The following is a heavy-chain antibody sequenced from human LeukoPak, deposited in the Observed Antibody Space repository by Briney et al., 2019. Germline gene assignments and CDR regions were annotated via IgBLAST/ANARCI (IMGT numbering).Heavy chain of an antibody. Sequence: ASVKVSCKASGYTFTGYYMHWVRQAPGQGLEWMGRINPNTGGTNYAQKFQGRVTMTRDTSISTAYMELSRLRSDDTAAYYCARDQDDFWSGYYPGDYWGQGTLVTVSS. CDR3: ARDQDDFWSGYYPGDY. V-gene: IGHV1-2*06. D-gene: IGHD3-3*01. CDR1: GYTFTGYY. CDR2: INPNTGGT. J-gene: IGHJ4*02.